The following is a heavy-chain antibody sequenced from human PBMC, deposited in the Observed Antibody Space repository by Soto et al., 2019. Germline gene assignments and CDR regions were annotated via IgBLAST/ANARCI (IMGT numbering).Heavy chain of an antibody. V-gene: IGHV1-46*01. J-gene: IGHJ6*02. CDR1: GYTFTSYY. D-gene: IGHD3-3*01. Sequence: ASVKVSCKASGYTFTSYYMHWVRQAPGQGLEWMGIINPSGGSTSYAQKFQGRVTMTRDTSTSTVYMEPSSLRSEDTAVYYCARVKVLRFLEWLPEHYYYYGMDVWGQGTTVTVSS. CDR2: INPSGGST. CDR3: ARVKVLRFLEWLPEHYYYYGMDV.